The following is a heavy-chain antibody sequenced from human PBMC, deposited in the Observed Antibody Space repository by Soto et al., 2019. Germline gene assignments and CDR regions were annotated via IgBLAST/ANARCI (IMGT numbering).Heavy chain of an antibody. V-gene: IGHV4-31*03. J-gene: IGHJ4*02. CDR2: IYYSGST. D-gene: IGHD3-10*01. CDR1: GGSISSGGYY. CDR3: ARDRRRGGFDY. Sequence: QVQLQESGPGLVKPSQTLSLTCTVSGGSISSGGYYWSWIRQHPGKGLEWIGYIYYSGSTYYNPSPKGRVTISVDTSKSPFTLKLSSVTAGDTAVYYCARDRRRGGFDYWGQGTLVTVSS.